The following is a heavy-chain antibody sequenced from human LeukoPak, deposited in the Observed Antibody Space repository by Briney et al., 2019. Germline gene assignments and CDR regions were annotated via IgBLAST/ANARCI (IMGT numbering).Heavy chain of an antibody. D-gene: IGHD2-15*01. CDR2: INHSGST. CDR1: GGSFSAYY. V-gene: IGHV4-34*01. CDR3: ARYYLGYCSGGSCYSFDY. J-gene: IGHJ4*02. Sequence: PSETLSLTCAVYGGSFSAYYWSWIRQPPGKGLEWIGEINHSGSTKYNPSFKSRVAISVDTSKNQFSLNLRSVTAADTAVYYCARYYLGYCSGGSCYSFDYWGQGTLVTVSS.